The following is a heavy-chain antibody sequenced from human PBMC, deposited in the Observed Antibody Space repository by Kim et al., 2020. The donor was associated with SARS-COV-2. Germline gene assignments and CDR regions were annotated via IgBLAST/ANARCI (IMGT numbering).Heavy chain of an antibody. CDR1: GGSISSSNW. V-gene: IGHV4-4*02. Sequence: SETLSLTCTVSGGSISSSNWWSWVRQPPGKGLEWIGEIYHSGSTNYNPSLKSRVTISVDKSKNQFSLKLSSVTAADTAVYYCARAWGGYCSGGSCYGRGWFDPWGQGTLVTVSS. D-gene: IGHD2-15*01. CDR2: IYHSGST. CDR3: ARAWGGYCSGGSCYGRGWFDP. J-gene: IGHJ5*02.